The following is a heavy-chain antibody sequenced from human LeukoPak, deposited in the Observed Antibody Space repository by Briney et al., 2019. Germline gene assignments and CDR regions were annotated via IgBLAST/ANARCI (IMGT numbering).Heavy chain of an antibody. CDR2: ISGSGGST. V-gene: IGHV3-23*01. D-gene: IGHD2-2*01. CDR1: GFTFSSYA. Sequence: PGGSLRLSCAASGFTFSSYAMSWVRQAPGKGLEWVSAISGSGGSTYYADSVKGRFTISRDNSKNTLYLQMNSLRAEDTAVYYCAKDRRYCSSTSCYVLDYWGQGTLVTVSS. CDR3: AKDRRYCSSTSCYVLDY. J-gene: IGHJ4*02.